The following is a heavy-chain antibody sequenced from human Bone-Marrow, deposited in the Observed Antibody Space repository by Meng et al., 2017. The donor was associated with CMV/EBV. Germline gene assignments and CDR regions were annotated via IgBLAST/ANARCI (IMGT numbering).Heavy chain of an antibody. CDR1: GFTVSSIY. J-gene: IGHJ1*01. V-gene: IGHV3-66*02. Sequence: GESLKISCAASGFTVSSIYMSWVRQPPGKGLEWVSIIYSDGSTDYADSVKGRFTISRDDSENTVFLQMNSPTVEDTAVYYCARTLGGYSYGYNYWGQGTLVTVSS. CDR2: IYSDGST. CDR3: ARTLGGYSYGYNY. D-gene: IGHD5-18*01.